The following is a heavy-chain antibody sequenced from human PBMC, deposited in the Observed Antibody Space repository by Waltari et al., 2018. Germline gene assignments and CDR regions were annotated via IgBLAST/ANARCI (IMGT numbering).Heavy chain of an antibody. CDR3: ASSRITGTTVNWFDP. V-gene: IGHV4-38-2*01. J-gene: IGHJ5*02. CDR2: IYHSGGT. CDR1: GYSISSGYY. D-gene: IGHD1-7*01. Sequence: QVQLQESGPGLVKPSETLSLTCAVSGYSISSGYYWGWIRQPPGKGLEWIGSIYHSGGTYYNPPLKSRVTISVDTSKNQFSLKLSSVTAADTAVYYCASSRITGTTVNWFDPWGQGTLVTVSS.